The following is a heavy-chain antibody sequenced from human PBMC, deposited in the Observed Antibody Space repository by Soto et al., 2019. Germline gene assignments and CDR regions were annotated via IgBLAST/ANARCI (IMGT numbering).Heavy chain of an antibody. J-gene: IGHJ5*02. CDR3: ARVIRRRSMVRGVILVRWFDP. D-gene: IGHD3-10*01. CDR2: MNPNSGNT. Sequence: ASVKVSCKASGYTFTSYDINWVRQATGQGLEWMGWMNPNSGNTGYAQKFQGRVTMTRNTSISTAYMELSSLRSEDTAVYYCARVIRRRSMVRGVILVRWFDPWDQGTLVTVSS. CDR1: GYTFTSYD. V-gene: IGHV1-8*01.